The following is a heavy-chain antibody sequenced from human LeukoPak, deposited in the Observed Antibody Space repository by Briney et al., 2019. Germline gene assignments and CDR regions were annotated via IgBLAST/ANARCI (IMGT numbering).Heavy chain of an antibody. V-gene: IGHV3-7*01. J-gene: IGHJ4*02. Sequence: GGSLRLSCAASGFTFTRYWMAWVRQAPGKGLKWVANINQDGSEKYYVDSVKGRFTISRDNAKNSLYLQMNSLRAEDTAVYYCARDFKGVFDDWGQGTLVTVSS. CDR2: INQDGSEK. CDR1: GFTFTRYW. CDR3: ARDFKGVFDD.